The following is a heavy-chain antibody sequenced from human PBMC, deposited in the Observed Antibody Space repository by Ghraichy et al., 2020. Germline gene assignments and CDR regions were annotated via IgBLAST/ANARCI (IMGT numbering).Heavy chain of an antibody. J-gene: IGHJ3*02. D-gene: IGHD1-26*01. CDR3: AKDKRGVGATASAFDI. V-gene: IGHV3-23*01. CDR1: GFTFSSYA. CDR2: ISGSGGST. Sequence: GGSLRLSCAASGFTFSSYAMSWVRQAPGKGLEWVSAISGSGGSTYYADSVKGRFIISRDNSKNTLYLQMNSLRAEDTAVYYCAKDKRGVGATASAFDIWGQGTMVTVSS.